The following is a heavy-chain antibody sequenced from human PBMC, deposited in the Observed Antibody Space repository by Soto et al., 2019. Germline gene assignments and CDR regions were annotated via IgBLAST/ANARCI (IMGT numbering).Heavy chain of an antibody. J-gene: IGHJ4*02. CDR3: ARDPVAGTYFDY. V-gene: IGHV1-18*01. Sequence: QVQLVQSGAEVKKPGASVKVSCKASGYTFISYGISWVRQAPGQGLEWMGWINAFNGNTNYAQKLQGRVTMTRDTSTSTAYMERRSLRSDDTAVYYCARDPVAGTYFDYWGQGTLVTVSS. D-gene: IGHD6-19*01. CDR1: GYTFISYG. CDR2: INAFNGNT.